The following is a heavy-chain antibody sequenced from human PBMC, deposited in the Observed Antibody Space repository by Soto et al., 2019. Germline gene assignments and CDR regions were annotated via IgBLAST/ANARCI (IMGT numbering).Heavy chain of an antibody. CDR1: GGSISSGDYY. CDR2: IYYSGST. Sequence: SETRSLTCTVSGGSISSGDYYWSWIRQPPGKGLEWIGYIYYSGSTYYTPSLKSRVIISVDTSKNRFSLKLSSVTAVDTAVYYCARVHLASRDAFDIWGQGTMVTVSS. J-gene: IGHJ3*02. CDR3: ARVHLASRDAFDI. V-gene: IGHV4-30-4*01.